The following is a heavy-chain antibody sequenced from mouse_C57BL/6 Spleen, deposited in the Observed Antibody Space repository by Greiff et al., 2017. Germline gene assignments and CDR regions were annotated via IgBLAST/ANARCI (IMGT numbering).Heavy chain of an antibody. Sequence: EVKLVESEGGLVQPGSSVKLSCTASGFTFSDYYMAWVRQVPEKGLEGVANINYDGSSTDYLDSLKSRFIISRDNAKNILYLHMSSLKSEDTTTYYCARFDYWFAYWGQGTLVTVSA. J-gene: IGHJ3*01. D-gene: IGHD2-4*01. CDR1: GFTFSDYY. V-gene: IGHV5-16*01. CDR3: ARFDYWFAY. CDR2: INYDGSST.